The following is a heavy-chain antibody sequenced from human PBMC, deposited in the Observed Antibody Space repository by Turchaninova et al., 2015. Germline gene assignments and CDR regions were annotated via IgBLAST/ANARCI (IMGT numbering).Heavy chain of an antibody. CDR3: ARDPVVGAIHFDY. J-gene: IGHJ4*02. V-gene: IGHV1-46*01. CDR1: GYTFTSYC. CDR2: VYPSGGST. D-gene: IGHD1-26*01. Sequence: QVQLVQSGDAVTRPGASVTVSCKASGYTFTSYCVHGGRQAPGQGLEWMGLVYPSGGSTTYAQNFQGRVTMTRDTSTSTVYMELSSLRSEDTAVYYCARDPVVGAIHFDYWGQGTLVTVSS.